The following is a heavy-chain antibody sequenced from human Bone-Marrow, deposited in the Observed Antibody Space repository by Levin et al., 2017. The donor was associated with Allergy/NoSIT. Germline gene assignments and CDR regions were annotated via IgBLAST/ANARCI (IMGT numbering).Heavy chain of an antibody. J-gene: IGHJ4*02. V-gene: IGHV1-2*02. CDR3: AGSAASGLYV. D-gene: IGHD6-19*01. Sequence: ASVKVSCKASEDTFSGHYMHWVRQAPDEGLQWMGWINPHSGDTYYSQIFQDRVTMTWDTSLNTGYMELSRLTSGDTAIYFCAGSAASGLYVWGQGSVVSVS. CDR2: INPHSGDT. CDR1: EDTFSGHY.